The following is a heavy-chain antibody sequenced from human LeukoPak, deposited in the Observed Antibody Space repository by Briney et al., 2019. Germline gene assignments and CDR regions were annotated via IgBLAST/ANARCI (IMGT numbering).Heavy chain of an antibody. CDR2: ISYGGNT. V-gene: IGHV4-31*03. Sequence: SETLSLTCTVSGGSISSGGYWWSWIRQHPGKGPEWIGYISYGGNTYYNPSLKSRVAISADTPKNQFSLKLSSTTAADTAVYYCARAPVATPSEFDYWGQGTLVTVSS. D-gene: IGHD5-12*01. CDR3: ARAPVATPSEFDY. CDR1: GGSISSGGYW. J-gene: IGHJ4*02.